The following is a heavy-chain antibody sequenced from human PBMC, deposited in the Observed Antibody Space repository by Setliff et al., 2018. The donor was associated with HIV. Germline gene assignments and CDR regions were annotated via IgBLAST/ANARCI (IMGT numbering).Heavy chain of an antibody. D-gene: IGHD3-3*01. CDR1: GYTFTDYY. V-gene: IGHV1-2*04. Sequence: ASVKVSCKASGYTFTDYYMHWVRQAPGQGLEWMGWINPNSGGTNFAQKFQGWVTMTRDTSISTAYMELSRLRSEDTAVYYCAREPTGDFWSGYSSRGLDYWGQGTLVTVSS. CDR3: AREPTGDFWSGYSSRGLDY. J-gene: IGHJ4*02. CDR2: INPNSGGT.